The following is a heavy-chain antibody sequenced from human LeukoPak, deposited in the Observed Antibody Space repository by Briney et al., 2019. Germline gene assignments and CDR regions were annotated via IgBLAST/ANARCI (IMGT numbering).Heavy chain of an antibody. CDR1: GFTFGMYA. D-gene: IGHD2-8*01. CDR2: LSGSGGST. J-gene: IGHJ4*02. Sequence: GGSLRLACAASGFTFGMYAMSWVRQAPGKGLEWVSTLSGSGGSTYYADSVKGRFTISGDESKNTLSLQMNSLRPEDTAVYYCAKNAAGIVLMIYAPLDSWGQGTLVTVSS. CDR3: AKNAAGIVLMIYAPLDS. V-gene: IGHV3-23*01.